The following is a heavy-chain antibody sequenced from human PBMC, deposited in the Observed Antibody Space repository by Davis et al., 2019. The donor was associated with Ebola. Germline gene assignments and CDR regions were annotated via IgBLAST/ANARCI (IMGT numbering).Heavy chain of an antibody. Sequence: GESLKISCVASGFTFTSYSMTWVRQAPGKGLEWVSGISGSGNTYYADSVKGRFTFSRDNPKNTLYLQMNSLRAEDTAVYYCANDPLGVGTGTFENWGQGTLVTVSS. V-gene: IGHV3-23*01. J-gene: IGHJ4*02. D-gene: IGHD1-7*01. CDR2: ISGSGNT. CDR3: ANDPLGVGTGTFEN. CDR1: GFTFTSYS.